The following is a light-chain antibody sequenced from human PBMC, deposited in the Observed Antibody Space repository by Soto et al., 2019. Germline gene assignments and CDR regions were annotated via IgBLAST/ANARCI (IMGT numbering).Light chain of an antibody. V-gene: IGLV2-8*01. CDR3: NSYSGSKYV. CDR2: EVT. Sequence: QSALTQPPSASGSPGQSVTISCTGTSSDVGAYHYVSWYQQHPGKAPKLIIYEVTKRPSGVPDRFSGSKSGNTASLTVSGLLSLHEADYYCNSYSGSKYVFGTGTKGTV. CDR1: SSDVGAYHY. J-gene: IGLJ1*01.